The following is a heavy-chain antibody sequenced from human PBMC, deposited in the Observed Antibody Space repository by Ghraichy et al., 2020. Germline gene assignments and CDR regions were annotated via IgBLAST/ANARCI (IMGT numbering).Heavy chain of an antibody. V-gene: IGHV1-46*01. CDR3: AREGQFYYESSGYYPFDY. D-gene: IGHD3-22*01. CDR1: GYIFTSYY. J-gene: IGHJ4*02. CDR2: INPSGGST. Sequence: ASVKVSCKASGYIFTSYYMHWVRQAPGQGLEWMGIINPSGGSTRYAQKFQGRVTMTRDTSTSTVYMGLSSLRSEDTAVYYCAREGQFYYESSGYYPFDYWCQGTLVIVSS.